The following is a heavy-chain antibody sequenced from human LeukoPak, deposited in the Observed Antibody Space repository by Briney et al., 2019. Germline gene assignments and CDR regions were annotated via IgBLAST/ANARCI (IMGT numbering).Heavy chain of an antibody. CDR3: VQGGWLDY. Sequence: GGSLRLSCAASGFTFGNAWMSWVRQAPGKGLEWVGRIRSKTDGGTADYAAPVKGRFTISRDDSKNTLSLQMNSLKTEDTAVYYCVQGGWLDYWGQGTLVTVPS. V-gene: IGHV3-15*01. CDR1: GFTFGNAW. J-gene: IGHJ4*02. CDR2: IRSKTDGGTA. D-gene: IGHD3-22*01.